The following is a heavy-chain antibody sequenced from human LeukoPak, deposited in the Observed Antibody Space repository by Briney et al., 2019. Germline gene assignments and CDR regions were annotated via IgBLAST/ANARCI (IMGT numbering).Heavy chain of an antibody. Sequence: EASVKVSCKASGYTFTSYGMSWVRQAPGQGLEWMGWISAYNGNTNYAQNFQGRVTMTTDTSTSTTYMELSSLRSDDTAVYYCARDLKRGYSSGRYSWGTGSSNDFWGQGTLVTVSS. CDR2: ISAYNGNT. CDR3: ARDLKRGYSSGRYSWGTGSSNDF. CDR1: GYTFTSYG. D-gene: IGHD6-19*01. J-gene: IGHJ4*02. V-gene: IGHV1-18*01.